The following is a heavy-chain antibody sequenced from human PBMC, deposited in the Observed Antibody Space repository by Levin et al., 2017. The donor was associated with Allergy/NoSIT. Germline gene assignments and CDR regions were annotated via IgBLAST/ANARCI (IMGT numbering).Heavy chain of an antibody. J-gene: IGHJ4*02. Sequence: SCAASGFSFSTYAMHWVRQAPGKGLEWVAVTTYDGRNKYYVDSVKGRFVISRDISKNTLYLQMNSLRAEDTAVYYCAKAGLDYFDTSGATNFDYWGQGTLVTVSS. CDR2: TTYDGRNK. V-gene: IGHV3-30*18. D-gene: IGHD3-22*01. CDR3: AKAGLDYFDTSGATNFDY. CDR1: GFSFSTYA.